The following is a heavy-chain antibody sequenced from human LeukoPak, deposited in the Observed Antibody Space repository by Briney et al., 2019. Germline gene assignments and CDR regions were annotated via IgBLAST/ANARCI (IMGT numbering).Heavy chain of an antibody. V-gene: IGHV4-59*08. D-gene: IGHD6-19*01. CDR3: AIRIAVAGIWSWFDP. J-gene: IGHJ5*02. CDR1: GGSISSYY. Sequence: SETLSLTCTVSGGSISSYYWSWIRQPPGKGLEWIGYIYYSGSTNYNPSLKSRVTISVDTSKNQFSLKLSSVTAADTAVYYCAIRIAVAGIWSWFDPWGQGTLVTVSS. CDR2: IYYSGST.